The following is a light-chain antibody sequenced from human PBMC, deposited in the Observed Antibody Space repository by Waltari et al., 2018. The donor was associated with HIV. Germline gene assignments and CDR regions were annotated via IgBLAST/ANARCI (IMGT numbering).Light chain of an antibody. Sequence: QSVLTQPPSASGTPGQRVTISCSGSSSHIGRNTVNWYQQLPGTAPKLLIYSNNQRPSGVPDRFSGSKSGTSASLAISGLQSEDEADYYCAAWDDSLNGRVFGGGTKLTVL. CDR2: SNN. V-gene: IGLV1-44*01. CDR1: SSHIGRNT. CDR3: AAWDDSLNGRV. J-gene: IGLJ2*01.